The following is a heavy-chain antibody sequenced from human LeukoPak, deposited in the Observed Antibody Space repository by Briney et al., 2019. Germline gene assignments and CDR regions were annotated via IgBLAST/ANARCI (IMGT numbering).Heavy chain of an antibody. V-gene: IGHV3-74*01. J-gene: IGHJ3*02. D-gene: IGHD2-2*01. CDR2: INSDGNTT. CDR3: ARAIDCSSTSCTRAFDI. CDR1: GFTFSSYW. Sequence: GGSRRLSCEASGFTFSSYWMHWVRQAPGKGLVWVSRINSDGNTTNYADSVKGRFTISRDNAKNRLYLQMNSLRVDDTAVYYCARAIDCSSTSCTRAFDIWGQGTMVTVSS.